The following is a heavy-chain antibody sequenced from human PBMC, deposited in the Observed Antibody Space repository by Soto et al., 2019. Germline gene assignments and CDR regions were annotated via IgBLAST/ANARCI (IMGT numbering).Heavy chain of an antibody. J-gene: IGHJ5*02. Sequence: PVGSLRLSCAASGFTFTSYSMNWVRQAPGQGLEWVSYITSKSTTIKYADSVKGRFTVSRDNAKNSLYQQLNSPRDEDTAVYYCAREMGACSDSSCYPGPYDSWGQGTLVTVSS. D-gene: IGHD3-16*01. V-gene: IGHV3-48*02. CDR1: GFTFTSYS. CDR3: AREMGACSDSSCYPGPYDS. CDR2: ITSKSTTI.